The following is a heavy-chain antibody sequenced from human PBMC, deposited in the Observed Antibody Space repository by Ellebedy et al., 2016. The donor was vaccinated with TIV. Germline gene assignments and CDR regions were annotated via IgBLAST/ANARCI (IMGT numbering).Heavy chain of an antibody. D-gene: IGHD4-17*01. V-gene: IGHV3-33*08. CDR1: GFTFSSYG. CDR2: IWYDGSNK. J-gene: IGHJ4*02. Sequence: GESLKISXAASGFTFSSYGMHWVRQAPGKGLEWVAVIWYDGSNKYYADSVKGRFTISRDNSKNTLYLQMNSLRAEDTAVYYCARVDDGDYRRHFDYWGQGTLVTVSS. CDR3: ARVDDGDYRRHFDY.